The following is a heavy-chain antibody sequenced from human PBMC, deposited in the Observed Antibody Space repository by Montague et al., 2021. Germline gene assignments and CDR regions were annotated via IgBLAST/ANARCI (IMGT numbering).Heavy chain of an antibody. CDR1: GASITSNIYY. J-gene: IGHJ5*02. D-gene: IGHD6-13*01. CDR3: ARVFSSWYVGWFDP. CDR2: IYYSGNS. Sequence: SETLSLTCTVSGASITSNIYYWGWIRQSPGKGLEWIGSIYYSGNSFYQPSLKSRTTMAADTSKNQFSLKLSSVTAADTAIYYCARVFSSWYVGWFDPWGQGTLVTVSS. V-gene: IGHV4-39*07.